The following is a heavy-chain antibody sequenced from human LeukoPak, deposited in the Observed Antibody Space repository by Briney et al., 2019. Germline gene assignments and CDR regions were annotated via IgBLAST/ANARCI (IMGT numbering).Heavy chain of an antibody. J-gene: IGHJ4*02. CDR1: GGSFSGYY. Sequence: SETLSLTCAVYGGSFSGYYWSWIRQPPGKGLEWIGEINHSGSTNYNPSLKSRVTISVDTSKNQFSLKLSSVTAADTAVYYCARGNSGWWNCFDYWGQGTLVTVSS. V-gene: IGHV4-34*01. CDR2: INHSGST. D-gene: IGHD6-19*01. CDR3: ARGNSGWWNCFDY.